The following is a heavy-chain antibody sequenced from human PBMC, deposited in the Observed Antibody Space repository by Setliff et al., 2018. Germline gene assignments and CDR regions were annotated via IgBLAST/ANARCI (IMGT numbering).Heavy chain of an antibody. J-gene: IGHJ4*02. CDR1: GGSISSSSYY. V-gene: IGHV4-39*07. Sequence: SETLSLTCTVSGGSISSSSYYWGWIRQPPGKGLEWIGSIYYSGSTYYNPSLKSRVTISVDTSKNQFSRKLSSVTAADTAVYYCARRETYYNFWSGYYTMYYFDYWGQGTLVTVSS. CDR3: ARRETYYNFWSGYYTMYYFDY. CDR2: IYYSGST. D-gene: IGHD3-3*01.